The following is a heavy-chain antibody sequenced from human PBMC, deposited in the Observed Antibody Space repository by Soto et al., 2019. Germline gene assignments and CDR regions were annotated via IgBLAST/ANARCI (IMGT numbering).Heavy chain of an antibody. D-gene: IGHD2-21*02. V-gene: IGHV1-3*05. CDR2: INAGNGNT. CDR1: GDTFTSYA. J-gene: IGHJ4*02. CDR3: ARSIVVVTALDY. Sequence: QVQLVQSGAEEKKPGASVKVYCKASGDTFTSYAMHWVRQAPGQRLEWMGWINAGNGNTKYSQKFQGRVTITRDTSASKAYMELSSLRSEDTAVYYCARSIVVVTALDYWGQGTLVTVSS.